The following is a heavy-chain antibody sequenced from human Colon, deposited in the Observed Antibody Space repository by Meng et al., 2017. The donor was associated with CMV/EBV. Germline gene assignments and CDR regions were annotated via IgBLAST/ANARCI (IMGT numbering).Heavy chain of an antibody. CDR1: CPISSGGYY. D-gene: IGHD2-21*02. Sequence: CPISSGGYYWNWIRQHPGQALEWIGYIYYSGNTYYNPSLKSRVTISVDASKNQFSLQLSSVTAADTAVYYCARGDLPLSSRYNWFDPWGQGTLVTVSS. CDR2: IYYSGNT. V-gene: IGHV4-31*02. J-gene: IGHJ5*02. CDR3: ARGDLPLSSRYNWFDP.